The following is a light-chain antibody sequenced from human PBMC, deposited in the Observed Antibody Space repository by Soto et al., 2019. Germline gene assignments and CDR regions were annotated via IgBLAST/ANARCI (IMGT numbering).Light chain of an antibody. CDR3: QRYGSSPPYT. Sequence: EIVLTQSPGTLSLSPGERATVSCRASQSVSSNYLAWYQQKPGQAPRLLIYGASSRATGIPDRFSGSGSGTDLTLRISRLEPEDFAGYYCQRYGSSPPYTFGQGTKLEIK. V-gene: IGKV3-20*01. CDR2: GAS. J-gene: IGKJ2*01. CDR1: QSVSSNY.